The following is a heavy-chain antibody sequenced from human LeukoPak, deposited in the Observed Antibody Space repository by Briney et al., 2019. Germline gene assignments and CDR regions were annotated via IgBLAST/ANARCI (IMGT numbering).Heavy chain of an antibody. D-gene: IGHD1-26*01. CDR2: IYYSGST. CDR1: GGSTSTYY. V-gene: IGHV4-59*01. J-gene: IGHJ3*02. CDR3: ARDPSGSYYLSGAFDI. Sequence: KTSETLSLTCTVSGGSTSTYYWSWIRQPPGKGLEWIGYIYYSGSTNYNPSLKSRVTISVDTSKNQFSLKLSSVTAADTAVYYCARDPSGSYYLSGAFDIWGQGTMVTVSS.